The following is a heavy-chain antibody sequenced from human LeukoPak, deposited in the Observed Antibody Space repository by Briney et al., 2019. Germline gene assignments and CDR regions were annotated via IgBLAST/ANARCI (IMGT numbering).Heavy chain of an antibody. J-gene: IGHJ4*02. CDR3: ARSLILTGYFGY. CDR1: GGSISSSSYY. D-gene: IGHD3-9*01. Sequence: SETLSLTRTVSGGSISSSSYYWGWIRQPPGKGLEWIGSIYYSGSTYYNPSLKSRVTISVDTSKNQFSLKLSSVTAADTAVYYCARSLILTGYFGYWGQGTLVTVSS. CDR2: IYYSGST. V-gene: IGHV4-39*01.